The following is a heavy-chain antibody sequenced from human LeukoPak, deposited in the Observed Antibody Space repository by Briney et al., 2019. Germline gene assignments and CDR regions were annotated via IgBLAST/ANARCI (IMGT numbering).Heavy chain of an antibody. D-gene: IGHD2-2*01. CDR2: ISAYNGNT. V-gene: IGHV1-18*01. CDR1: VWTFTSYG. J-gene: IGHJ5*02. Sequence: ASVKVSFKASVWTFTSYGISWVRQAPGQALEWMGWISAYNGNTNYAQKLQGRVTMTTDTSTSTAYMELRSLRSDDTAVYYCAREEYQLLFPGGNWFDPWGQGTLVTVSS. CDR3: AREEYQLLFPGGNWFDP.